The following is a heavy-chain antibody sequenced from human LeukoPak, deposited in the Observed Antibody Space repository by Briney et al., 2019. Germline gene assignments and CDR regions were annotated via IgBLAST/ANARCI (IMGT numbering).Heavy chain of an antibody. CDR3: ATFCSGGDCYSFAP. V-gene: IGHV3-23*01. Sequence: GGSLRLSCAASGFTFNNYAMTWVRQAPGKGLEWVLTIIGSGGSTDYADSVKGRFTISRDNSKDTLFLQMDSLRVEDTAVYYCATFCSGGDCYSFAPWGQGTLVTVSS. CDR1: GFTFNNYA. CDR2: IIGSGGST. D-gene: IGHD2-15*01. J-gene: IGHJ5*02.